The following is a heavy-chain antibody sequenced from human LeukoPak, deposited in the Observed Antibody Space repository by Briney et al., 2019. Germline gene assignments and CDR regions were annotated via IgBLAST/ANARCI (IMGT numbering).Heavy chain of an antibody. D-gene: IGHD3-22*01. CDR3: AILGAYYDSSGYSSFDY. Sequence: ASVKVSCKVSGYTLTELSMHWVRQAPGKGLEWMGGFDPEDGETIYAQKFQGRVTMTEDTSTDTAYMELSSLRSEDTAVYYCAILGAYYDSSGYSSFDYWGQGTLVTVSS. CDR1: GYTLTELS. V-gene: IGHV1-24*01. CDR2: FDPEDGET. J-gene: IGHJ4*02.